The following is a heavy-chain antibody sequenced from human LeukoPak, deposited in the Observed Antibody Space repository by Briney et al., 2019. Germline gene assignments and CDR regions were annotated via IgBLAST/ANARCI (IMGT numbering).Heavy chain of an antibody. CDR2: IIPIFGTA. J-gene: IGHJ3*02. D-gene: IGHD3-22*01. Sequence: ASVKVSCKASGGTFSSYAISWVRQAPGQGLEWMGRIIPIFGTANYAHKFQGRVTNTTDESTSTAYMELSSLRSEDTAVYYCARGRLKNDAFDIWGQGTMVTVSS. V-gene: IGHV1-69*05. CDR1: GGTFSSYA. CDR3: ARGRLKNDAFDI.